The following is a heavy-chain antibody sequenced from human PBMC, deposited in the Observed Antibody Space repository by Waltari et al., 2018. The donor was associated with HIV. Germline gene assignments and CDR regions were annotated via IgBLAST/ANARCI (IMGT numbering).Heavy chain of an antibody. CDR1: GFTFSSYA. Sequence: QLLESGGGLVQPGGSLRLSCAASGFTFSSYAMSWVRQAPGKGLGGVAGISGRGRSTYYADSVKGRFTISRDNSKNTVYLQMNSLRAEDTAVYYCAKSGGDILTGHSYYYYGMDVWGLGTTVTVSS. D-gene: IGHD3-9*01. CDR3: AKSGGDILTGHSYYYYGMDV. V-gene: IGHV3-23*01. CDR2: ISGRGRST. J-gene: IGHJ6*02.